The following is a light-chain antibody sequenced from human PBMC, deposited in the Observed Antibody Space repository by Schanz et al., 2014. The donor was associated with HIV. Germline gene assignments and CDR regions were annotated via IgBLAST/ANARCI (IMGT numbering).Light chain of an antibody. CDR2: KDF. J-gene: IGLJ3*02. V-gene: IGLV3-25*03. CDR3: QSADSSGTYRV. Sequence: SYELTQPPSVSVSPGQTARITCSGDALPKQYAYWYQQKPGQAPVLVIYKDFERPSGIPERFSGSSSGTTVTLTISGVQAEDEADYYCQSADSSGTYRVFGGGTKLTVL. CDR1: ALPKQY.